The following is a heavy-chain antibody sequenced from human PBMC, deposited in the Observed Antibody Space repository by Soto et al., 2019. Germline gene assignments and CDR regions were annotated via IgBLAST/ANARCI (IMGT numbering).Heavy chain of an antibody. CDR2: ISYDGSNK. D-gene: IGHD5-12*01. CDR1: GFTFSRYG. V-gene: IGHV3-30*18. J-gene: IGHJ4*02. CDR3: AKGDEDGYNY. Sequence: QVQLVESGGGVVQPGRSLRLSCAASGFTFSRYGMHWVRQAPGKGLEWVAVISYDGSNKYYADSVKGRFTISRDNSKNTLYLQMNSLRAEDTAVYYCAKGDEDGYNYWGQGTLVTVSS.